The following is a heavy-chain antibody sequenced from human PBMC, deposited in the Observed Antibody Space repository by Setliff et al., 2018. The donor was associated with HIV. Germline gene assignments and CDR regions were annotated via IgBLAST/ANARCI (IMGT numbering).Heavy chain of an antibody. V-gene: IGHV4-61*09. Sequence: SETLSLTCTVSGGSITTGSYYWSWIRQPAGQGLEWIGHIYASDSSGSTNYNPSLKSRVTISVDTSKNQFSLKLSSVTAADTAVYYCARHVGYSSSSLDYWGQGTLVTVSS. D-gene: IGHD6-6*01. CDR2: IYASDSSGST. CDR3: ARHVGYSSSSLDY. CDR1: GGSITTGSYY. J-gene: IGHJ4*02.